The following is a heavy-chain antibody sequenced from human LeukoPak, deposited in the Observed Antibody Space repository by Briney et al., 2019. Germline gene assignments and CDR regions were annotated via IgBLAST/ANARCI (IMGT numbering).Heavy chain of an antibody. J-gene: IGHJ6*03. D-gene: IGHD3-16*01. CDR3: ARLDCGMITCNVGYHYYFMDV. CDR1: GYTFTSYY. V-gene: IGHV1-46*01. CDR2: INPSGGST. Sequence: GASVKVSCKASGYTFTSYYMHWVRQAPGQGLEWMGIINPSGGSTSYAQKFQGRVTMTRDMSTSTVYMELSRLRSDDTAVYYCARLDCGMITCNVGYHYYFMDVWGKGTAVTISS.